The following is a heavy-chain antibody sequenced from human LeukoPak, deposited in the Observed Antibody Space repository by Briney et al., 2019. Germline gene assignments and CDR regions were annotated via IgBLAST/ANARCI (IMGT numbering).Heavy chain of an antibody. V-gene: IGHV3-74*01. J-gene: IGHJ3*02. Sequence: GGSLRLSCAVPGFTFSSYWMHWVRQAPGKGLVWVSRITSDGSSTSYADSVKGRFTISRDNAKNTLYLQMNSLRAEDTAVYYCARDGGDDAFDIWGQGTMVTVSS. CDR3: ARDGGDDAFDI. D-gene: IGHD3-10*01. CDR2: ITSDGSST. CDR1: GFTFSSYW.